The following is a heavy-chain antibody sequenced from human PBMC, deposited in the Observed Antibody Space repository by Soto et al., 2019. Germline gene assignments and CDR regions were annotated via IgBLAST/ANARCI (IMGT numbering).Heavy chain of an antibody. CDR1: GYSFTSYW. Sequence: GEALKISCKGSGYSFTSYWIGWVRQMPGKGLEWRGIIYPGDSDTRYSQAFQAQVTNSADTPISTAYQHCSSLKASATDMYYCARPGPRGSGSYYSPIRNCCQDGIDVWGQGTMVTVSS. CDR2: IYPGDSDT. V-gene: IGHV5-51*01. D-gene: IGHD3-10*01. J-gene: IGHJ6*02. CDR3: ARPGPRGSGSYYSPIRNCCQDGIDV.